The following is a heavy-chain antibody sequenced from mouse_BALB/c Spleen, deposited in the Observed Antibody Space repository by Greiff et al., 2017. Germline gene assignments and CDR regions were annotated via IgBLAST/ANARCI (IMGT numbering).Heavy chain of an antibody. Sequence: QVQLKQSGPGLVQPSQSLSITCTVSGFSLTSYGVHWVRQSPGKGLEWLGVIWSGGSTDYNAAFISRLSISKDNSKSQVFFKMNSLQANDTAIYYCARNIGYENAMDYWGQGTSVTVSS. D-gene: IGHD2-2*01. J-gene: IGHJ4*01. CDR2: IWSGGST. CDR3: ARNIGYENAMDY. CDR1: GFSLTSYG. V-gene: IGHV2-2*02.